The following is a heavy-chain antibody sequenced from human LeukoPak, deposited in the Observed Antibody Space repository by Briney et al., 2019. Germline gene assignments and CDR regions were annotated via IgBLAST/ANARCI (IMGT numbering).Heavy chain of an antibody. V-gene: IGHV3-21*01. J-gene: IGHJ5*02. CDR1: GFXFSSYS. CDR2: ISSSSSYI. D-gene: IGHD3-22*01. CDR3: ARVHYYDSSGYYL. Sequence: GGSLRLSCAASGFXFSSYSMNWVRQAPGKGLEWVSSISSSSSYIYYADSVKGRFTISRDNAKNSLYLQMNSLRAEDTAVYHCARVHYYDSSGYYLWGQGTLVTVSS.